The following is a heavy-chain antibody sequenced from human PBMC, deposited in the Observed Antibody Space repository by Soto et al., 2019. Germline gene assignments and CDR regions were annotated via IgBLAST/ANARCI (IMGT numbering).Heavy chain of an antibody. D-gene: IGHD6-13*01. J-gene: IGHJ4*02. CDR1: GFTFDDYA. CDR3: AKGGSSWPSLLDY. Sequence: GGSLRLSCAASGFTFDDYAMHWVRQAPGKGLEWVSGISWNSGSIGYADSVKGRFTISRDNAKNSLYLQMNSLRAEDTALYYCAKGGSSWPSLLDYWGQGTLVTVSS. V-gene: IGHV3-9*01. CDR2: ISWNSGSI.